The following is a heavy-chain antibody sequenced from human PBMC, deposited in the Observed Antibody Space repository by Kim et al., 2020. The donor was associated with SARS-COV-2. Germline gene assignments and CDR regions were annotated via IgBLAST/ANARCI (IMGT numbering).Heavy chain of an antibody. J-gene: IGHJ5*02. CDR2: IKLDGSEK. D-gene: IGHD3-3*01. CDR1: GFTFSSYW. Sequence: GGSLRLSCIGTGFTFSSYWLSWVRQAPGKGLEWVANIKLDGSEKYYVDSVKGRFTISRDNAKNSMYLQMNSLRVEDTAVYYCARIENFWIPGADLWGQGTLVTVSS. V-gene: IGHV3-7*01. CDR3: ARIENFWIPGADL.